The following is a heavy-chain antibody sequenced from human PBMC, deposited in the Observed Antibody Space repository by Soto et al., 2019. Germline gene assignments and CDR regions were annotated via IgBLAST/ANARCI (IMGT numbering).Heavy chain of an antibody. CDR2: INSDGSST. CDR3: ARGTRAVPAANSHYYYYYGMDV. J-gene: IGHJ6*02. V-gene: IGHV3-74*01. Sequence: GGSLRLSCAASGFTFSSYWMHWVRQAPGKGLVWVSRINSDGSSTSYADSVKGRFTISRDNAKNTLYLQMNSLRAEDTAVYYCARGTRAVPAANSHYYYYYGMDVWAQGTMVPVSS. CDR1: GFTFSSYW. D-gene: IGHD2-2*01.